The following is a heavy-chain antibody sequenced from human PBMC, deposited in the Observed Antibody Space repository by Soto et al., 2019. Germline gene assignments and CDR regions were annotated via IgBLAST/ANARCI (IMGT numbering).Heavy chain of an antibody. Sequence: GGSLRLSCAASGFTFSDYSMIWVRQAPGKGLEWLSYITTTSTSMYYVDSVKGRFTISRDNAKNSLYLQMNSLRDEDTAVYYCATAYSGGWRLDNWGQGTLVTVSS. CDR1: GFTFSDYS. J-gene: IGHJ4*02. CDR3: ATAYSGGWRLDN. V-gene: IGHV3-48*02. D-gene: IGHD6-19*01. CDR2: ITTTSTSM.